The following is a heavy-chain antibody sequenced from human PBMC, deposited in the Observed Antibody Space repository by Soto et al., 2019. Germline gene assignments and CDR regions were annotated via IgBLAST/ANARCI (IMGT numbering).Heavy chain of an antibody. V-gene: IGHV3-66*01. Sequence: GGSLRLSCAASGFTVSNNYMSWVRQAPGKGLEWVSVIDSGGSTYYADSVKGRFTISRDNSKNTLYLQMNSLRAEDTAVYYCARAALRFLEWLNYYMDVWGKGTTVTVSS. D-gene: IGHD3-3*01. CDR3: ARAALRFLEWLNYYMDV. J-gene: IGHJ6*03. CDR2: IDSGGST. CDR1: GFTVSNNY.